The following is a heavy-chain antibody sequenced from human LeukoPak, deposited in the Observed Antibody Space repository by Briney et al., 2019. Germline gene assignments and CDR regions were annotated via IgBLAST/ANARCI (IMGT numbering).Heavy chain of an antibody. Sequence: GGSLRLSRAASGFTFSSYAMSWVRQAPGKGLEWVSAISGSGGSTYYADSVKGRFTISRDNSKNTLYLQMNSLRAEDTAVYYCAKETYDFWSGYSTVHWGQGTLVTVSS. D-gene: IGHD3-3*01. V-gene: IGHV3-23*01. CDR1: GFTFSSYA. J-gene: IGHJ4*02. CDR2: ISGSGGST. CDR3: AKETYDFWSGYSTVH.